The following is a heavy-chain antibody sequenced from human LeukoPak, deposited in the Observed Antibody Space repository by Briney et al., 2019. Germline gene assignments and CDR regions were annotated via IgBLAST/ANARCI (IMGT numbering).Heavy chain of an antibody. D-gene: IGHD3-3*01. CDR3: ARTTQTYYDFWSGYYRRASDYYGMDV. CDR1: GFTFSSNY. CDR2: IYSGGST. V-gene: IGHV3-53*01. Sequence: GGSLRLSCAASGFTFSSNYMSWVRQAPGKGLEWVSVIYSGGSTYYTDSVRGRFTISRENSKNTLYLQMNSLRAEDTAVYYCARTTQTYYDFWSGYYRRASDYYGMDVWGQGTTVTVSS. J-gene: IGHJ6*02.